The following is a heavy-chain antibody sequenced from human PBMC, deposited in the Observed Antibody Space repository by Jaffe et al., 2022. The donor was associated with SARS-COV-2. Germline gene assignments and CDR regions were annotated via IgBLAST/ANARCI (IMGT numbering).Heavy chain of an antibody. D-gene: IGHD3-3*01. CDR1: GGSISSYY. Sequence: QVQLQESGPGLVKPSETLSFTCTVSGGSISSYYWSWIRQPAGKGLEWIGRIYTSGSTNYNPSLKSRVTMSVDTSKNQFSLKLSSVTAADTAVYYCARDKVGPRWSGYDYYGMDVWGQGTTVTVSS. CDR2: IYTSGST. V-gene: IGHV4-4*07. J-gene: IGHJ6*02. CDR3: ARDKVGPRWSGYDYYGMDV.